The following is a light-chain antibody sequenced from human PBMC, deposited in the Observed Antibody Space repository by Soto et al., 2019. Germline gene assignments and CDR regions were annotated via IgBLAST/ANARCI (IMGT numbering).Light chain of an antibody. CDR1: QSISNW. Sequence: DIQMTQSPSTLSASVGDRVTITCRASQSISNWLAWYQQKPGKAPKLLIYGASSLESGVPSRFSGSGPGTDFTLTISSLQPDDFAAYYCQQYNSYSLFFGLGTKLEIK. V-gene: IGKV1-5*01. CDR3: QQYNSYSLF. J-gene: IGKJ2*01. CDR2: GAS.